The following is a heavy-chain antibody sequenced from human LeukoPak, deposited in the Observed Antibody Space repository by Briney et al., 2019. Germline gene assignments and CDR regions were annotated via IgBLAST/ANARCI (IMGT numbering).Heavy chain of an antibody. CDR3: ARVYSGSYLGYAFDI. J-gene: IGHJ3*02. Sequence: GSLRLSCAASGFTFSSYAMSWIRQPPGKGLEWIGYIYYSGSTNYNPSLKSRVTISVDTSKNQFSLKLSSVTAADTAVYYCARVYSGSYLGYAFDIWGQGTMVTVSS. D-gene: IGHD1-26*01. CDR2: IYYSGST. CDR1: GFTFSSYA. V-gene: IGHV4-59*01.